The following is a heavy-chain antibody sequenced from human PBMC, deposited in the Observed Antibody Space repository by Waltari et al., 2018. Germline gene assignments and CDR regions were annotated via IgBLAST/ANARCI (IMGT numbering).Heavy chain of an antibody. CDR2: ISSSGSTI. Sequence: EVQLVESGGGLVQPGGSLRLSCAASGLTFSSYEINWVRQAPGKGLEWVSYISSSGSTIYYADSVKGRFTISRDNAKNSLYLQMNSLRAEDTAVYYCARGRGVVPFLWGQGTLVTVSS. V-gene: IGHV3-48*03. J-gene: IGHJ4*02. D-gene: IGHD2-15*01. CDR3: ARGRGVVPFL. CDR1: GLTFSSYE.